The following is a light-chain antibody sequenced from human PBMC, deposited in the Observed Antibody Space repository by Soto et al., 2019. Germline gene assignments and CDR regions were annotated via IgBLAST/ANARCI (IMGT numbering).Light chain of an antibody. CDR1: QSVTSNY. CDR3: QQYGNWPLT. CDR2: GAA. Sequence: EIVLTQSPATLALSPCEGAALSGSASQSVTSNYVAWYQQIPGQAPRLLIYGAASRAAGIPDRFSGSGSATDFSLAISRLEPEDFAVYFCQQYGNWPLTFGGGTKVDIK. V-gene: IGKV3-20*01. J-gene: IGKJ4*01.